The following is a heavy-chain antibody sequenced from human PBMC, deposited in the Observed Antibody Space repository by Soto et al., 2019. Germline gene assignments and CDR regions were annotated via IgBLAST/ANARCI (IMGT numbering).Heavy chain of an antibody. J-gene: IGHJ3*02. Sequence: PGESLKISCKGSGYSFTSYWIGWVRQMPGKGLEWMGIIYPGDSDTRYSPSFQGQVTISADKSISTAYLQWSSLKASDTAMYYCARQTFGFGPVPHDAFDIWGQGTMVTISS. CDR1: GYSFTSYW. V-gene: IGHV5-51*01. CDR3: ARQTFGFGPVPHDAFDI. D-gene: IGHD3-10*01. CDR2: IYPGDSDT.